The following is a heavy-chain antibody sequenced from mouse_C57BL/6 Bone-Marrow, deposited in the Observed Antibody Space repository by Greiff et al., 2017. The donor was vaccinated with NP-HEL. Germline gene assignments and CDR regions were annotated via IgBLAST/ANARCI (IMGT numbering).Heavy chain of an antibody. CDR1: GFTFSDYY. V-gene: IGHV5-16*01. J-gene: IGHJ3*01. CDR3: ARGDYGTLFAY. CDR2: INYDGSST. D-gene: IGHD1-1*01. Sequence: EVKLVESEGGLVQPGSSMKLSCTASGFTFSDYYMAWVRQVPEKGLEWVANINYDGSSTYYLDSLKSRFIISRDNAKNILYLQMSSLKSEDTATYYCARGDYGTLFAYWGQGTLVTVSA.